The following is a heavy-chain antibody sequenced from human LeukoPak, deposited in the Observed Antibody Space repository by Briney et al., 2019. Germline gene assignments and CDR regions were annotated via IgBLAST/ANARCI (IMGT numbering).Heavy chain of an antibody. D-gene: IGHD3-16*02. V-gene: IGHV3-48*02. Sequence: PGGSLRLSCAASGFTFSSYSMNWVRQAPGKGLEWVSYISSSRSTIYYADSVKGRFTISRDNAKNSLYLQMNSLRDEDTAVYYCARCLGELSLTPGKFDYWGQGILVTVSS. CDR3: ARCLGELSLTPGKFDY. CDR1: GFTFSSYS. CDR2: ISSSRSTI. J-gene: IGHJ4*02.